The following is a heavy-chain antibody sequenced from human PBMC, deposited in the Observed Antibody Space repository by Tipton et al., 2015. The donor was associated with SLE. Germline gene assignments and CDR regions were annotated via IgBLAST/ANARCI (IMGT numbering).Heavy chain of an antibody. CDR3: ARGSVVTSYTTPIDY. V-gene: IGHV3-30*09. CDR1: GFTFSLYN. D-gene: IGHD2-21*02. CDR2: ISYEGRDK. J-gene: IGHJ4*02. Sequence: SLRLSCAASGFTFSLYNMNWVRQAPGKGLEWVAVISYEGRDKKYADSVKGRFAISRDDSKNTVYLQMNNLTSEDTAVYYCARGSVVTSYTTPIDYWGQGTQVTVSS.